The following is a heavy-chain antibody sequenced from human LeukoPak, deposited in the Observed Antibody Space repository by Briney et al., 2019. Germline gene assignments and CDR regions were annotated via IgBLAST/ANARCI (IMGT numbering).Heavy chain of an antibody. V-gene: IGHV1-18*01. CDR2: ISAYNGNT. CDR1: GYTFTSYG. CDR3: ARDLHIAAAGTRCDY. J-gene: IGHJ4*02. D-gene: IGHD6-13*01. Sequence: ASVKVSCKASGYTFTSYGISWVRQAPGQGLEWMGWISAYNGNTNYAQKLQGRVTMTTDTSTSTAYMELRSLRSDDTAVYYCARDLHIAAAGTRCDYWGQGTLVTVSS.